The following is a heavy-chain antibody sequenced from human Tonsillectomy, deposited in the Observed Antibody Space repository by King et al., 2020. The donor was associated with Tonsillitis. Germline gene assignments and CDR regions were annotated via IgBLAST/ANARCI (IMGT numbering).Heavy chain of an antibody. D-gene: IGHD4-17*01. J-gene: IGHJ3*02. V-gene: IGHV3-74*01. CDR2: INSDGSSI. CDR3: ARVTTGAFDI. Sequence: VQLVESGGGLVQPGGSLRLSCAGSGFTFSDYLMHRVRPAPGKGLVWVSGINSDGSSIIYAGSVKGRITITRDIAKNTLYLQMNGLRAEDTAVYYCARVTTGAFDIWGQGTMVTVSS. CDR1: GFTFSDYL.